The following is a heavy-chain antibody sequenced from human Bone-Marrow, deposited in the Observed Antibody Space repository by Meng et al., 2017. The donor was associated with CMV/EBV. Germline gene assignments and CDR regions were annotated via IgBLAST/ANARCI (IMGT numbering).Heavy chain of an antibody. Sequence: GGSLRLSCAASGFTFSSYAMSWVRQAPGKGLEWVSAISGSGGSTYYADSVKGRFTISRDNSKNTLYLQMNSLRAEDTAVYYCARDRSSVVVVAADYYFDYWSHGTLVTVSS. CDR3: ARDRSSVVVVAADYYFDY. CDR2: ISGSGGST. CDR1: GFTFSSYA. D-gene: IGHD2-15*01. J-gene: IGHJ4*01. V-gene: IGHV3-23*01.